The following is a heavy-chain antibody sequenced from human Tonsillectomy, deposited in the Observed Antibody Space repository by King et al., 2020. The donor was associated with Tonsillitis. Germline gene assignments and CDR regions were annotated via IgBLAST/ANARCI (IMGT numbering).Heavy chain of an antibody. CDR1: GFTFSSYG. J-gene: IGHJ6*02. Sequence: VQLVESGGGVVQPGGSLRLSCAASGFTFSSYGMHWVRQAPGKGLEWVTFIRYDGNNKYYADSVRGRFTISRDNSKNTLYLQMDSRRAEDTAVYYCAKDSSPFWSGFSSGYYYGMDVWGQGTTVTVSS. V-gene: IGHV3-30*02. CDR2: IRYDGNNK. D-gene: IGHD3-3*01. CDR3: AKDSSPFWSGFSSGYYYGMDV.